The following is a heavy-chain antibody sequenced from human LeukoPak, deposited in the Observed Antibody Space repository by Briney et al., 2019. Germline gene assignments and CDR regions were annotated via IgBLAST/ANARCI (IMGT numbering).Heavy chain of an antibody. CDR2: ISGSGGST. CDR3: AKGGDYGDYDFDY. CDR1: GLTFSSYG. D-gene: IGHD4-17*01. Sequence: PGGSLRLSCAASGLTFSSYGMSWVRQAPGKGLEWVSAISGSGGSTYYADSVKGRFTISRDNSKNTLYLQMNSLRAEDTAVYYCAKGGDYGDYDFDYWGQGTLVTVSS. V-gene: IGHV3-23*01. J-gene: IGHJ4*02.